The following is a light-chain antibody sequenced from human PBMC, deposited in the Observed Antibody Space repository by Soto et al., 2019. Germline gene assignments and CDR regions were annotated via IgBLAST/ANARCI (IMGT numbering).Light chain of an antibody. CDR2: KAY. Sequence: DIQMTQSPSTLSASVGDRVTITCRASQSISCWLAWYQQKPGKDPNLLIYKAYSLESGVPSRFSGRGSGTEFTLTISRLQPDDFATYYCQQYNTYPLTFGGGTKVEIK. J-gene: IGKJ4*01. CDR3: QQYNTYPLT. CDR1: QSISCW. V-gene: IGKV1-5*03.